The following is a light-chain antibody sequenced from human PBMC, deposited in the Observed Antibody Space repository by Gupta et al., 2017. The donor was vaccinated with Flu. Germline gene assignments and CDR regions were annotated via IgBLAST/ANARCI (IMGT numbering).Light chain of an antibody. V-gene: IGKV1-39*01. CDR1: QNIINY. J-gene: IGKJ1*01. CDR3: LQSYNSPWT. Sequence: DIQMTQSPSPLSASVGDRVTVSCRASQNIINYLSWYQQKPGKAPKLLIFAASSLQSGVPSRFGGDGSGTDFTLTISNIQPEDFATYYCLQSYNSPWTFGQGTKVEFK. CDR2: AAS.